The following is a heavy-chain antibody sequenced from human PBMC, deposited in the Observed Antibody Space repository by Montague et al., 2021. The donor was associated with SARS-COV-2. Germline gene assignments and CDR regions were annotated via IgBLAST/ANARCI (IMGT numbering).Heavy chain of an antibody. CDR2: VSYRGST. D-gene: IGHD3-10*01. CDR3: ARDVRYYYDQ. J-gene: IGHJ4*02. CDR1: GGSMSSYH. Sequence: ETLSLTGSVSGGSMSSYHWVWIRQPPGKGLEWIGYVSYRGSTNYNLSLKSRVTISLDTSKNRFSLRVTSVTAADTAVYYCARDVRYYYDQWGQGILVTVSS. V-gene: IGHV4-59*01.